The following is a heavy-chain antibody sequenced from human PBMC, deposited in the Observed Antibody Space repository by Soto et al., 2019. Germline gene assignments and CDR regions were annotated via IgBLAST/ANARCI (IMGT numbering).Heavy chain of an antibody. D-gene: IGHD6-19*01. CDR1: GGSISSYY. Sequence: QVQLQESGPGLVKPSETLSLTCTVSGGSISSYYWSWIRQPPGKGLEWIGYIYYSGSTNYNPSLKSRVTISVDTSKNQFSLKLSSVTAADTAVYYCARLRIAVAGTNYFDYWGQGTLVTVSS. CDR3: ARLRIAVAGTNYFDY. J-gene: IGHJ4*02. CDR2: IYYSGST. V-gene: IGHV4-59*08.